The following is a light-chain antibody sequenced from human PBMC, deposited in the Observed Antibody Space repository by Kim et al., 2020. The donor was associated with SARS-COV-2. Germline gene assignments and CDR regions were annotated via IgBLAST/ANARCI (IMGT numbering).Light chain of an antibody. J-gene: IGKJ1*01. CDR1: QDVSNW. V-gene: IGKV1-12*01. CDR2: SVS. CDR3: QQAKSFPWT. Sequence: DIQMTQSPSSVSAFVGDRVTISCRASQDVSNWLGWYQQKAGEAPTLLISSVSSLQSGVPSRFSGSGSGTDFTLTITSLQSEDSATYFCQQAKSFPWTFGQGTKL.